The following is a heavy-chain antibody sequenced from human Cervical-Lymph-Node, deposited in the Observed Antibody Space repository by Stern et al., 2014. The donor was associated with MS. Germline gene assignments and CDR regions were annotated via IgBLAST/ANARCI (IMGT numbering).Heavy chain of an antibody. J-gene: IGHJ4*02. V-gene: IGHV5-51*01. CDR1: GYSFTNYW. D-gene: IGHD2-8*01. CDR2: IYPGDSDT. CDR3: ARHAGQWTLFDF. Sequence: EVQLVQSGAELKKPGESLKISCTGSGYSFTNYWIGWVRQMPGKGLEWMGIIYPGDSDTRYSQSFQGQVTISADRSINTAYLQWSSLKASDTAIYYCARHAGQWTLFDFWGQGTRVTVSS.